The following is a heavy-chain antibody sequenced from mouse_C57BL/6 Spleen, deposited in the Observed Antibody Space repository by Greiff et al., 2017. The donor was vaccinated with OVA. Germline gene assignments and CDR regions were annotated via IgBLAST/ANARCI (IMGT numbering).Heavy chain of an antibody. CDR2: ISSGGSYT. V-gene: IGHV5-6*01. D-gene: IGHD1-1*01. J-gene: IGHJ1*03. CDR3: ARHDYYGSSYPSLWYFDV. Sequence: EVKLMESGGDLVKPGGSLKLSCAASGFTFSSYGMSWVRQTPDKRLEWVATISSGGSYTYYPDSVKGRFTISRDNAKNTLYLQMSSLKSEDTAMYYCARHDYYGSSYPSLWYFDVWGTGTTVTVSS. CDR1: GFTFSSYG.